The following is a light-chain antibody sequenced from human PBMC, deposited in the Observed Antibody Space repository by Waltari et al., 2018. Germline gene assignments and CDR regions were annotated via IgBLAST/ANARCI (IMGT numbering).Light chain of an antibody. CDR2: EVT. J-gene: IGLJ2*01. Sequence: QSALTQPASVSGSPGQSLTISCTGTSSDVGNYNLVSWYQHHPGKVPRLMIYEVTKRPSGISNRFSGSKSGNTASLTISGLQAEDEGDYYCCSYAGSRSVVFGGGTKMTVL. CDR3: CSYAGSRSVV. V-gene: IGLV2-23*02. CDR1: SSDVGNYNL.